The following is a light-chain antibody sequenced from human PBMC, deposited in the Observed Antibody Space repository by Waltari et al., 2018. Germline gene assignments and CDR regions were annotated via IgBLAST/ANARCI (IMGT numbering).Light chain of an antibody. CDR2: DAS. V-gene: IGKV1-33*01. J-gene: IGKJ4*01. CDR3: QQYDNLPLT. Sequence: DIQMTQSPSSLSASVGDRVTITCQASQDLSNYLNWYQQKPGKAPKLLIYDASNLETGGPSRFSGSGSGTDFTFTISSLQPEDIATYYCQQYDNLPLTFGGGTKVEIK. CDR1: QDLSNY.